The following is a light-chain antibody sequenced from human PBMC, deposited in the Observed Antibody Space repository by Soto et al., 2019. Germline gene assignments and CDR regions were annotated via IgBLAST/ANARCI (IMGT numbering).Light chain of an antibody. J-gene: IGKJ1*01. CDR3: QQYNNWPRP. V-gene: IGKV3-15*01. CDR2: GPS. CDR1: QSVSSN. Sequence: EIVMTQSPATLSVSPGERATLSCRASQSVSSNLAWYQQKPGQAPRLLIYGPSTRATGIPARFSGSGSGTEFTLTISSLQSEDFAVYYCQQYNNWPRPFGQGTKVEIK.